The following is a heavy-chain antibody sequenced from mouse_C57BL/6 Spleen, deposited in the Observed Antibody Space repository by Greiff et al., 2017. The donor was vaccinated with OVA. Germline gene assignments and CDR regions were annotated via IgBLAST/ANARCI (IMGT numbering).Heavy chain of an antibody. CDR3: ARDYSNRTWFAY. Sequence: EVNLVESGGGLVKPGGSLKLSCAASGFTFSDYGMHWVRQAPEKGLEWVAYISSGSSTIYYADTVKGRFTISRDNAKNTLFLQMTSLRSEDTAMYYCARDYSNRTWFAYWGQGTLVTVSA. V-gene: IGHV5-17*01. CDR1: GFTFSDYG. D-gene: IGHD2-5*01. J-gene: IGHJ3*01. CDR2: ISSGSSTI.